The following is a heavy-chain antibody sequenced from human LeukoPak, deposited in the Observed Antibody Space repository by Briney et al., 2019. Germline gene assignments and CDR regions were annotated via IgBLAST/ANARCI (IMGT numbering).Heavy chain of an antibody. D-gene: IGHD6-13*01. J-gene: IGHJ1*01. CDR2: VSGSGGST. V-gene: IGHV3-23*01. Sequence: GGSLRLPCEASGFTFSTYSMNWVRQAPGKGLEWVSAVSGSGGSTYYADSVKGRFTISRDNSKNTLYLQMNSLRAEDTAVYYCAKDLVVGSSWLEYFQHWGQGTLVTVSS. CDR1: GFTFSTYS. CDR3: AKDLVVGSSWLEYFQH.